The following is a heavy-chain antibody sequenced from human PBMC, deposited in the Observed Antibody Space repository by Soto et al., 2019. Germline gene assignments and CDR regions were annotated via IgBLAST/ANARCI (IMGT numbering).Heavy chain of an antibody. D-gene: IGHD3-3*01. Sequence: SETLSLTCTVSGGSISSGGYYWSWIRQHPGKGLEWIGYIYYSGSTYYNPSLKSRVTISVDTYKNQFSLKLSSVTAADTAVDYCARSPLRFLEGSFFDYWGQGTLVTVSS. CDR2: IYYSGST. CDR3: ARSPLRFLEGSFFDY. J-gene: IGHJ4*02. CDR1: GGSISSGGYY. V-gene: IGHV4-31*03.